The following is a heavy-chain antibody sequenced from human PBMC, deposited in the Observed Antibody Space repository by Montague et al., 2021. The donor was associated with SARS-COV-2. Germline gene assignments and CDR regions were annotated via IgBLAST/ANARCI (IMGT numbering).Heavy chain of an antibody. J-gene: IGHJ4*02. CDR3: ARDGFYYDSSGEYLETGGFDN. Sequence: SESLSLTCTVSGGSISNYYWSWIRQSPGKRLEWIGYIHHTGSSNYSPSLKSRVTISLGTSRNQFSLKLSSVTAADTAVYYCARDGFYYDSSGEYLETGGFDNWGQGTLVTVSS. CDR1: GGSISNYY. D-gene: IGHD3-22*01. V-gene: IGHV4-59*01. CDR2: IHHTGSS.